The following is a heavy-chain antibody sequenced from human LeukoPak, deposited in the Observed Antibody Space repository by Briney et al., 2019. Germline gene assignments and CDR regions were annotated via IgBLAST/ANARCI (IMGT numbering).Heavy chain of an antibody. V-gene: IGHV3-48*03. Sequence: PGGSLRLSCAASGFTFSSYEMNWVRQAPGKGLEWVSYISSSGSTIYYADSVKGRFTISRDNAKNSLYLQMNSLRAEDTAVYYCARDFASIQLWLWGQGTLVTVSS. CDR1: GFTFSSYE. D-gene: IGHD5-18*01. CDR2: ISSSGSTI. J-gene: IGHJ4*02. CDR3: ARDFASIQLWL.